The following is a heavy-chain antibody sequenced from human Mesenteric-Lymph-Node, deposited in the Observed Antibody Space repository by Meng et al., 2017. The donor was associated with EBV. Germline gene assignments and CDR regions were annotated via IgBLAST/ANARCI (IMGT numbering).Heavy chain of an antibody. CDR1: GGSFSGYY. J-gene: IGHJ4*02. CDR3: ARGGYYSDSSGHLDY. D-gene: IGHD3-22*01. Sequence: GQLQRWGAGLFTPSENLALTYAVYGGSFSGYYWSWSRQPPGKGLEWVGEINYFGSTIYIPSLESRVTISVDTSKNQFSLKLSSVTAADTAVYYCARGGYYSDSSGHLDYWGQGTLVTVSS. V-gene: IGHV4-34*01. CDR2: INYFGST.